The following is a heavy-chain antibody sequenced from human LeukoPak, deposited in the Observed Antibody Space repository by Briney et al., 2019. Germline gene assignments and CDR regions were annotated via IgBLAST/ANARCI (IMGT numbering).Heavy chain of an antibody. CDR1: GFTFSTSG. D-gene: IGHD6-6*01. CDR2: IRYDGSNK. J-gene: IGHJ6*03. Sequence: GGSLRLSCAASGFTFSTSGMHWVRQAPGKGLEWVAFIRYDGSNKYYADSVKGRFTISRDNSKNTLYLQMNSLRTEDTAVYYCARGSSPLYYYYYMDVWGKGTTVTVSS. V-gene: IGHV3-30*02. CDR3: ARGSSPLYYYYYMDV.